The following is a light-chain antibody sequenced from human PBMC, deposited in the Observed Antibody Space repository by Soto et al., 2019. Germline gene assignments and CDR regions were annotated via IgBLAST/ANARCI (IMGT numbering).Light chain of an antibody. CDR1: QSVSSNY. J-gene: IGKJ2*01. CDR3: QLYGSSPPRYT. Sequence: EIVLTQSPGTLYLSPGERATLSCRASQSVSSNYLAWYQQKRGQAPRLLIYAASARATCIPDRFSGSGSGTDFTLTISRLEPEDFAVYFCQLYGSSPPRYTFGQGTKLEIK. V-gene: IGKV3-20*01. CDR2: AAS.